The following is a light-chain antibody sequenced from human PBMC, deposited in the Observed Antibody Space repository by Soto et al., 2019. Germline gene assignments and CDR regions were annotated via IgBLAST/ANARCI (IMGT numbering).Light chain of an antibody. V-gene: IGLV2-23*03. CDR3: RSYAGSSTFVVV. J-gene: IGLJ2*01. CDR2: EGS. Sequence: QSVLTQPASVSGSPGQSITISCTGTSSDVGSYNLVSWYQQHPGKAPKLMIYEGSKRPSGVSNRFSGSKSGNTASLTISGLQAEDEADYYCRSYAGSSTFVVVFGGGTKLTVL. CDR1: SSDVGSYNL.